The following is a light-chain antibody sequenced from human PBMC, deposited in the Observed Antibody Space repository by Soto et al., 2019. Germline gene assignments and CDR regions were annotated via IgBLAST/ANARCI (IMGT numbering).Light chain of an antibody. V-gene: IGLV1-40*01. CDR2: ANT. CDR3: QSYDSSLSGSRV. CDR1: SSNIGAGHH. J-gene: IGLJ3*02. Sequence: QSALTQPPSVCGAPGERVTISCTGSSSNIGAGHHVHWYQQLPGPAPKLVIYANTNRPSGVPDRFSGSKSGTSASLAVTGLQTEDEADYYCQSYDSSLSGSRVFGGETQLTVL.